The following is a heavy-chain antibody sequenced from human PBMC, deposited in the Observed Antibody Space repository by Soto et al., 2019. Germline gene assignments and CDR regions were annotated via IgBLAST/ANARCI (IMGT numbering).Heavy chain of an antibody. CDR2: IYKSATT. CDR3: ARGRYCLTGRCFPNWFDS. V-gene: IGHV4-30-4*01. CDR1: GDSISNLDYF. Sequence: SATLSLTCSVSGDSISNLDYFLAWIRQPPGQALEYIGYIYKSATTYYNPSFESRVAISVDTSKGQFSLNVTSVTAADTAVYFCARGRYCLTGRCFPNWFDSWGQGALVTVSS. J-gene: IGHJ5*01. D-gene: IGHD7-27*01.